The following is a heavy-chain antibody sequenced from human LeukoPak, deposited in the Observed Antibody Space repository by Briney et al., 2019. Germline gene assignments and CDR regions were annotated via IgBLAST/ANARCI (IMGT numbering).Heavy chain of an antibody. D-gene: IGHD3-10*01. CDR2: INAGNGNT. J-gene: IGHJ4*02. CDR3: ARVFYGSGSYYNYFDY. Sequence: GASVKVSCKASGHTFTSYAMHWVRQAPGQRLEWMGWINAGNGNTKYSQKFQGRVTITRDTSASTAYMELSSLRSEDTAVYYCARVFYGSGSYYNYFDYWGQGTLVTVSS. CDR1: GHTFTSYA. V-gene: IGHV1-3*01.